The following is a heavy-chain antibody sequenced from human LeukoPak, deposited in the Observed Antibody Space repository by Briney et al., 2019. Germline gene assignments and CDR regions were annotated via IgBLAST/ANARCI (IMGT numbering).Heavy chain of an antibody. V-gene: IGHV4-59*08. D-gene: IGHD3-10*01. J-gene: IGHJ4*02. CDR3: ARRARATVRGDYFDY. Sequence: KPSETLSLTCTVSGGSMSSYYWTWIPQPPGKGLEWIGYIYYTGNTNYNPSLKSRVTISADTSKNQFSLKLNSVTAADTAVYYCARRARATVRGDYFDYWGQGTLVTVSS. CDR2: IYYTGNT. CDR1: GGSMSSYY.